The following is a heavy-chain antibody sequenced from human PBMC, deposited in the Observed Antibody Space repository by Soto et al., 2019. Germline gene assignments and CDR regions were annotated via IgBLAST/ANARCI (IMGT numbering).Heavy chain of an antibody. CDR2: IYYSGST. CDR1: GGSISSSSYY. D-gene: IGHD3-9*01. J-gene: IGHJ4*02. V-gene: IGHV4-39*01. Sequence: SETLSLTCTVSGGSISSSSYYWGWIRQPPGKGLEWIGSIYYSGSTYYNPSLKSRVTISVDTSKNQFSLKLSSVTAADTAVYYCAPFDWLTHYWGQGTLVTVS. CDR3: APFDWLTHY.